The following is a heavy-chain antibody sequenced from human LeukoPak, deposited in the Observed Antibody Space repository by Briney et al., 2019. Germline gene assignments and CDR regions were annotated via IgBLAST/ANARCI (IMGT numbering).Heavy chain of an antibody. Sequence: GGSLRLPCAASGFTFSSYEMNWVRQAPGKGLEWVSYISSSGSTIYYADSVKGRFTVSRDNAKNSLYLQMNRLRAEDTAVYYCERAVGRLDYWGQGTLVTVSS. J-gene: IGHJ4*02. V-gene: IGHV3-48*03. CDR2: ISSSGSTI. CDR1: GFTFSSYE. CDR3: ERAVGRLDY.